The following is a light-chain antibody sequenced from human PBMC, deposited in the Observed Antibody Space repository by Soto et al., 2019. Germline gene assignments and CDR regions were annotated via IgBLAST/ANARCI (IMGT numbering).Light chain of an antibody. CDR2: EVN. V-gene: IGLV2-14*01. CDR3: SSYTGSNTYV. J-gene: IGLJ1*01. CDR1: SSDVGGYNY. Sequence: QSALTQPASVSGSPGQSITISCTGTSSDVGGYNYVSWYQQHPGKAPKLMIYEVNNRPSGVSNRFAASKSGNTASLTISGLQAEDEADYYCSSYTGSNTYVFGTGTKLTVL.